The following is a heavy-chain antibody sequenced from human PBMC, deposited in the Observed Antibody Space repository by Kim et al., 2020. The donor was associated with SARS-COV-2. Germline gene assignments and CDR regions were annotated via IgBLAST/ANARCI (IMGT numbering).Heavy chain of an antibody. Sequence: GGSLRLSCAASGFTFSSSAMSWVRQAPGKGLEWVSTISGNGGSTYYADSVKGRFTISRDNSKNTLYLQMNSLRADKTAVYYCAKGGQPDYFDYWGQGTLVTVSS. V-gene: IGHV3-23*01. CDR1: GFTFSSSA. CDR2: ISGNGGST. D-gene: IGHD2-2*01. CDR3: AKGGQPDYFDY. J-gene: IGHJ4*02.